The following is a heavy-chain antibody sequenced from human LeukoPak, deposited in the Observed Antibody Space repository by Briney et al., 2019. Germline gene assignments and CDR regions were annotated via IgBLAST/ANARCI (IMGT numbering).Heavy chain of an antibody. D-gene: IGHD3-22*01. CDR1: GLTFSTSW. CDR3: ARSSVGLDY. V-gene: IGHV3-74*01. CDR2: INTDGGNI. Sequence: GGSLRLSCAASGLTFSTSWMNWVRQAPGEGLVWVSRINTDGGNIVYADSVRGRFTISRDNAKNTLYLQMNSLRAEDTAIYYCARSSVGLDYWGQGTLVTVSS. J-gene: IGHJ4*02.